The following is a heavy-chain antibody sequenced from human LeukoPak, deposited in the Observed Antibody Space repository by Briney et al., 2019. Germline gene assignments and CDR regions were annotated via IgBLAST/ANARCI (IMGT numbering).Heavy chain of an antibody. Sequence: GASVKVSCKASGYTFTGYYMHWVRQAPGQGLEWMGWINPNSGGTNYAQKFQGWVTMSRDTSISTAYMELSRLRSDDTAVYYCARVRKPVSVVGGYSYYSGMDVWGQGTTVTVYS. CDR2: INPNSGGT. V-gene: IGHV1-2*04. J-gene: IGHJ6*02. CDR3: ARVRKPVSVVGGYSYYSGMDV. D-gene: IGHD3-10*01. CDR1: GYTFTGYY.